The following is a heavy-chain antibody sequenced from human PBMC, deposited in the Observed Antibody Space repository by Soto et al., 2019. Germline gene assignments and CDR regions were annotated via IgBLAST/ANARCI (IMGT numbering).Heavy chain of an antibody. CDR2: VDGSGGDT. CDR1: GFTFSSHA. V-gene: IGHV3-66*01. J-gene: IGHJ4*02. Sequence: GGSLRLSCAASGFTFSSHAMGWLRQAPGTGPEWVAFVDGSGGDTSYADSVKGRFTISRDNSKNTLYLQMNSLRAEDTAVYYCARDPGEQFDYWGQGTLVTVSS. D-gene: IGHD1-1*01. CDR3: ARDPGEQFDY.